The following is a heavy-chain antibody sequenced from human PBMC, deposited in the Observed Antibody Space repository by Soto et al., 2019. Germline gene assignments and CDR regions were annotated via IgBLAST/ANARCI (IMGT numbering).Heavy chain of an antibody. Sequence: SETLSLTCTVSGGSISSYYWSWIRQPPGKGLEWIGYIYYSGSTNYNPSLKSRVTISVDTSKNQFSLKLSSVTAADTAVYYCARRGAIRAFDIWGQGTMVTGSS. CDR1: GGSISSYY. V-gene: IGHV4-59*01. D-gene: IGHD1-26*01. CDR3: ARRGAIRAFDI. J-gene: IGHJ3*02. CDR2: IYYSGST.